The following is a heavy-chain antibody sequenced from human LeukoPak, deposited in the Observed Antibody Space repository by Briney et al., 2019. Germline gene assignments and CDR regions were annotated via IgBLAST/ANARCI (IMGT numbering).Heavy chain of an antibody. D-gene: IGHD3-22*01. J-gene: IGHJ4*02. CDR1: GYTFTSYG. CDR2: ISAYNGNT. Sequence: ASVKVSCKASGYTFTSYGISWVRQAPGQGLEWMGWISAYNGNTNYAPKLQGRVTMTTDTSTSTAYMELRSLRSDGTAVYYCARLYYDSSGYSNYFDYWGQGTLVTVSS. V-gene: IGHV1-18*01. CDR3: ARLYYDSSGYSNYFDY.